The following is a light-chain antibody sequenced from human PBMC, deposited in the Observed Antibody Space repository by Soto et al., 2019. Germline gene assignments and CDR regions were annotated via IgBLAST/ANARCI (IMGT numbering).Light chain of an antibody. CDR1: RANIGTAYN. CDR2: GNN. Sequence: QSVRTQPPSVSGAPGQWVTISCTGSRANIGTAYNVDWYQQLPGTALKLLIYGNNNRPSGVPARFSGSKSGTSASLAIAGLLAEDEGDYYCQSYDSSLSGCVFGTGTNVTVL. J-gene: IGLJ1*01. CDR3: QSYDSSLSGCV. V-gene: IGLV1-40*01.